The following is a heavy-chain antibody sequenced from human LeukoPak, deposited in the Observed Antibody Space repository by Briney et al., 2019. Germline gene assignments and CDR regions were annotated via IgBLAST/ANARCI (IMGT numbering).Heavy chain of an antibody. Sequence: SETLSLTCTVSDDSIKSHFWTWIRQPPGKGLEWIGYVYYSGSGSSNPSLKSRLTMSVDTSKSQFYLKLSSVTAADTAVYYCARERGYSYGIRFDYWGQGTLVTVSS. CDR2: VYYSGSG. D-gene: IGHD5-18*01. V-gene: IGHV4-59*11. CDR3: ARERGYSYGIRFDY. J-gene: IGHJ4*02. CDR1: DDSIKSHF.